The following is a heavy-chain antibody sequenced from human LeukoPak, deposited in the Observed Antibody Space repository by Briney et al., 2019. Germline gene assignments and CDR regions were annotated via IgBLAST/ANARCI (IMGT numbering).Heavy chain of an antibody. V-gene: IGHV4-61*08. CDR2: IYYSGST. J-gene: IGHJ5*02. D-gene: IGHD3-10*01. CDR1: GGSISSGGYY. CDR3: ARSAVRGVNHWFDP. Sequence: SETLSLTCTVSGGSISSGGYYWSWIRQHPGKGLEWIGYIYYSGSTNYNPSLKSRVTISVDTSKNQFSLKLSSVTAADTAVYYCARSAVRGVNHWFDPWGQGTLVTVSS.